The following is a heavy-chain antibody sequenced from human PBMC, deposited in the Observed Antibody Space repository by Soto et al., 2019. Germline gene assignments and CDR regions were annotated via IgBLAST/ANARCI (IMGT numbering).Heavy chain of an antibody. J-gene: IGHJ4*02. Sequence: SETLSLTCTVSGGSISRYYWSWIRQPPGKGLEWIGYIYYSGSTNYNPSLKSRVTISVDTSKNQFSLKLSSVTAADTAVYYCARGKYSSGWYVYWGQGTLVTVS. D-gene: IGHD6-19*01. CDR2: IYYSGST. V-gene: IGHV4-59*01. CDR3: ARGKYSSGWYVY. CDR1: GGSISRYY.